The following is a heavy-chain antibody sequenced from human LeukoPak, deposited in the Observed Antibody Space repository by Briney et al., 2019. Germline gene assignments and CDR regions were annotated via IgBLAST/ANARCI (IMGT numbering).Heavy chain of an antibody. J-gene: IGHJ3*02. CDR3: ARDSDYVWGSYRLGAFDI. Sequence: GASVKVSCKASGYTFTSYGISWVRQAPGQGLEWMGWISAYNGNTNYAQKLQGRVTMTTDTSTSTAYMELRSLRSDDTAVYYCARDSDYVWGSYRLGAFDIWGQGTMVTVSS. V-gene: IGHV1-18*01. CDR1: GYTFTSYG. CDR2: ISAYNGNT. D-gene: IGHD3-16*02.